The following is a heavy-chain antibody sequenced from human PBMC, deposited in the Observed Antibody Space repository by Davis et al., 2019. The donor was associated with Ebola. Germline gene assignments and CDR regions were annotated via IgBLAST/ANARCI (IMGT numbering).Heavy chain of an antibody. J-gene: IGHJ4*02. CDR3: ARAQFPTTSDH. CDR2: INPHNGNT. Sequence: ASVQVSCKASGYTFTNYGITWVRQAPGQGLEWMGWINPHNGNTNYAQNVQGRVIMTSDTATTTAYMEVGSLRSDDTAVYYCARAQFPTTSDHWGQGTLVTVSS. V-gene: IGHV1-18*04. D-gene: IGHD1-1*01. CDR1: GYTFTNYG.